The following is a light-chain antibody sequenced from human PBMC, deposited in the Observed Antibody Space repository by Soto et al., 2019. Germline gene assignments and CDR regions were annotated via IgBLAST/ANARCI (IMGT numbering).Light chain of an antibody. CDR3: QQYDDLPIT. Sequence: DLQLTQSPSFLSASVVDRVTITCRASQDISHYLNWYQQKPGKALKLLIYDASNLHPGVPSRFRGSGSGTEFSFNITSLQPEDVATYYCQQYDDLPITFGQGTRLEIK. CDR1: QDISHY. V-gene: IGKV1-33*01. J-gene: IGKJ5*01. CDR2: DAS.